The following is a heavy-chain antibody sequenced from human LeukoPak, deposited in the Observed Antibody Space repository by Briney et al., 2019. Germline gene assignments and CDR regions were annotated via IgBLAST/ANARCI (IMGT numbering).Heavy chain of an antibody. D-gene: IGHD3-22*01. V-gene: IGHV3-23*01. CDR3: AKGSYYDSSGSFYFDY. CDR1: GFTFSSYA. J-gene: IGHJ4*02. Sequence: GGSLRLSCAASGFTFSSYAMSWVRQAPGKGLEXXXXXXGSGDNTYYADSVKGRFTISRDNSKNTLYVQVNSLGTEDTAAYYCAKGSYYDSSGSFYFDYWGQGTLVTVSS. CDR2: XXGSGDNT.